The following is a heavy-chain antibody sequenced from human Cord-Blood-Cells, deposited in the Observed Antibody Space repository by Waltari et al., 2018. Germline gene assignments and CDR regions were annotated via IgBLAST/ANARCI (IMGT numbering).Heavy chain of an antibody. CDR3: ARSRRSRLWFDY. J-gene: IGHJ4*02. D-gene: IGHD5-18*01. Sequence: QVPLKESGPALVKPTQTLTLTCTFSGFSLSTSGMRGSWIRQPPGKALEWLARIDWDDDKFYSTSLKTRLTSSKDTSKNQVVLTMTNMDPVDTATYYCARSRRSRLWFDYWGQGTLVTVSS. V-gene: IGHV2-70*04. CDR2: IDWDDDK. CDR1: GFSLSTSGMR.